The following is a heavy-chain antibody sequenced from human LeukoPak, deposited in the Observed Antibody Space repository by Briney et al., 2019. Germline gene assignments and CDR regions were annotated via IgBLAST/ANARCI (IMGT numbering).Heavy chain of an antibody. CDR3: ARDPNGDYIGAFDN. CDR2: ITASDYTT. D-gene: IGHD4-17*01. J-gene: IGHJ3*02. Sequence: GGSLRLSCAASGFIFREYAMTWVRQAPGKGLEWVSSITASDYTTYADSVKGRFTISRDNSKNTLYLQMDSLRGDDAALYHCARDPNGDYIGAFDNWGQGTMVTVSS. V-gene: IGHV3-23*01. CDR1: GFIFREYA.